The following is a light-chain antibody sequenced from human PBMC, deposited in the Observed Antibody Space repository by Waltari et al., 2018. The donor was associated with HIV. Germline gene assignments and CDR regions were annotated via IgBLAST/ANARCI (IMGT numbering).Light chain of an antibody. CDR1: QDISSW. V-gene: IGKV1-12*01. J-gene: IGKJ2*01. Sequence: DIQLTQSPPSVSASVGDRVILTCRTSQDISSWLAWYQQTTGKAPKLLIYPASTLQPGVPSRFSGSGSGTDFTLTINSLQPEDFATYYCQQANSFPLTFGQGTRLEI. CDR2: PAS. CDR3: QQANSFPLT.